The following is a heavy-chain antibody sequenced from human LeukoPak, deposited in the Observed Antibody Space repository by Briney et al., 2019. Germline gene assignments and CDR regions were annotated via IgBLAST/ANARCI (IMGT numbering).Heavy chain of an antibody. CDR2: TSSSGTTI. CDR3: ARARGSYSFDC. J-gene: IGHJ4*02. V-gene: IGHV3-11*04. CDR1: GFTFSDYY. D-gene: IGHD1-26*01. Sequence: PGGSLRLSCAASGFTFSDYYMSWIRQTPGKGLEWISYTSSSGTTIYYADSVEGRFTISRDNAKNSLYLQMSSLRAEDTAVYYCARARGSYSFDCWGQGTLVTVSS.